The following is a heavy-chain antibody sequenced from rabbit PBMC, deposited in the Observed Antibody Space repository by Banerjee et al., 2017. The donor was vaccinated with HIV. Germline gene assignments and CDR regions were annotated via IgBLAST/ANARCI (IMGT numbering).Heavy chain of an antibody. Sequence: QEQLEESGGGLVKPEGSLTLTCTASGFSFGSLYDMCWVRQAPGEGLEWIACIYTGSSGSTWYANWVNGRFTISKTSSTTVTLQMTSLTAADTATYFCARDSYNDKYWIFNLWGPGTLVTVS. J-gene: IGHJ4*01. V-gene: IGHV1S45*01. CDR2: IYTGSSGST. CDR1: GFSFGSLYD. D-gene: IGHD1-1*01. CDR3: ARDSYNDKYWIFNL.